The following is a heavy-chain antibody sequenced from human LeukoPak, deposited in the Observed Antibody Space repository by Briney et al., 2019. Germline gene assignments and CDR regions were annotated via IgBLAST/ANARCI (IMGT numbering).Heavy chain of an antibody. CDR2: INHSGST. CDR3: ARARRGSYYIPNGGPVDY. D-gene: IGHD3-10*01. Sequence: SQTLFITCAVQGGSFSGYYWSWIRQPPGKRLEWIGEINHSGSTNYHPSLKSRVIISVDTFKNQFSVKLRSVTGADTAVYYCARARRGSYYIPNGGPVDYWGQGTLVTVSS. J-gene: IGHJ4*02. CDR1: GGSFSGYY. V-gene: IGHV4-34*01.